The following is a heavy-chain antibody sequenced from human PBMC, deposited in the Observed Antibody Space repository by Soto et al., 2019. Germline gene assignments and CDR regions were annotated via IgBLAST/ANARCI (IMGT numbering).Heavy chain of an antibody. Sequence: ASVKVSCKAFGYTFTSYDINWVRQATGQGLEWMGWMNPNSGNTGYAQKFQGRVTMTRNTSISTAYMELSSLRSEDTAVYYCERGGLIWFGGLAFDIWGQGTMVTVSS. D-gene: IGHD3-10*01. J-gene: IGHJ3*02. V-gene: IGHV1-8*01. CDR1: GYTFTSYD. CDR3: ERGGLIWFGGLAFDI. CDR2: MNPNSGNT.